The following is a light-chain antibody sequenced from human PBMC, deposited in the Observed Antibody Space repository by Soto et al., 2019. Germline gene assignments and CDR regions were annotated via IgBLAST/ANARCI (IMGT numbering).Light chain of an antibody. J-gene: IGKJ1*01. Sequence: EIVMTQSPATLSLSPGESATLSCRASQSFSSNFAWYQQKHGQAPRLIIYGASTRAPGIPARFSDSGSGTEFTLTISSTEAEDFADYYCHPYHNWPPWTFGQGNKVE. CDR1: QSFSSN. CDR3: HPYHNWPPWT. CDR2: GAS. V-gene: IGKV3D-15*01.